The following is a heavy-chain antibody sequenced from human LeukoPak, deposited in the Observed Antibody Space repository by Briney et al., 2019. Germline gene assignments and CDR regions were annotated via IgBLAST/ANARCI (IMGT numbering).Heavy chain of an antibody. CDR3: ARRQYQISYSSSWYWFDP. Sequence: SETLSLTCTVSGGSISSSSYYWGWIRQPPGKGLEWIGSIYYSGSTYYNPSLKSRVTISVDTSKNQFSLKLSSVTAADTAVYYCARRQYQISYSSSWYWFDPWGQGTLVTVSS. V-gene: IGHV4-39*01. D-gene: IGHD6-13*01. J-gene: IGHJ5*02. CDR1: GGSISSSSYY. CDR2: IYYSGST.